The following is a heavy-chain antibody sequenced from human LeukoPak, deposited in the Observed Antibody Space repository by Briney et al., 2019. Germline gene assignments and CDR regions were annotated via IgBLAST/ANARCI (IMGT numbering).Heavy chain of an antibody. CDR2: ISAYNGNT. V-gene: IGHV1-18*01. CDR1: GYTFSSYG. J-gene: IGHJ4*02. CDR3: ARETDTAMVPDY. Sequence: SVKVSCKASGYTFSSYGISWVRQAPGQGLEWMGWISAYNGNTNYAQKLQGRVTMTTVTSTSTAYMELRSLRADDTAVYYCARETDTAMVPDYWGQGTLVTVSS. D-gene: IGHD5-18*01.